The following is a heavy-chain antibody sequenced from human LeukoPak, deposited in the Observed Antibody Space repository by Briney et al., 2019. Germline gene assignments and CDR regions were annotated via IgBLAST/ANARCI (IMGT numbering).Heavy chain of an antibody. CDR2: INPSGGST. Sequence: GASVKVSCKASGYTFTSYYVHWVRQAPGQGLEWMGIINPSGGSTSYAQKFQGRVTMTRDMSTSTVYMELSSLRSEDTAVYYCARVPSPKNPNGLFDPWGQGTLVTVSS. CDR3: ARVPSPKNPNGLFDP. CDR1: GYTFTSYY. D-gene: IGHD1-14*01. J-gene: IGHJ5*02. V-gene: IGHV1-46*01.